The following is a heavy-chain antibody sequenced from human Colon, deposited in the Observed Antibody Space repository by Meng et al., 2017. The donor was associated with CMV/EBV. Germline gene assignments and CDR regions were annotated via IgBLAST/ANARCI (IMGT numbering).Heavy chain of an antibody. CDR1: GYTFSNYG. Sequence: ASVKVSCKASGYTFSNYGIIWVRQAPGQGLEWMGWISTYNGNANYAQKFQGRVTMTTDTSTSTAYMELRSLRSDDTAVYYCARGSSIFGGTHDAFDIWGQGTMVTVSS. CDR3: ARGSSIFGGTHDAFDI. V-gene: IGHV1-18*01. D-gene: IGHD3-3*01. J-gene: IGHJ3*02. CDR2: ISTYNGNA.